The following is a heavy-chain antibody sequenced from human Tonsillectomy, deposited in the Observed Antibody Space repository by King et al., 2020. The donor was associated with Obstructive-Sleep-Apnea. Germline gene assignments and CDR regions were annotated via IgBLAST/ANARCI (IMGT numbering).Heavy chain of an antibody. V-gene: IGHV4-30-4*01. J-gene: IGHJ4*02. CDR1: GGSINSGDYY. CDR2: IYPSGST. Sequence: VQLQESGPGLVKPSQTLSLTCTVSGGSINSGDYYWTWSRQPPGKGLEWIGFIYPSGSTYFNPSLRSRVTVSIDTSRNQFSLNLNSVTAADTAVYFCARWRGGSGNIDYWGQGILVTVSS. CDR3: ARWRGGSGNIDY. D-gene: IGHD3-10*01.